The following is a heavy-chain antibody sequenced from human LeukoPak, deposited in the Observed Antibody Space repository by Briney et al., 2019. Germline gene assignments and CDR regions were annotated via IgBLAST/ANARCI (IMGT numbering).Heavy chain of an antibody. D-gene: IGHD3/OR15-3a*01. CDR3: ARDQSLWTGYYIWNYFDP. CDR1: GDSIRSHH. Sequence: PSETLSLTCSVSGDSIRSHHWSWIRQPPGKGLEWIVYISYSGSTKYNPSLKSRVSISVDTSKNQFSLNLTSVTAADTAVYYCARDQSLWTGYYIWNYFDPWGQGTLVTVSS. J-gene: IGHJ5*02. CDR2: ISYSGST. V-gene: IGHV4-59*11.